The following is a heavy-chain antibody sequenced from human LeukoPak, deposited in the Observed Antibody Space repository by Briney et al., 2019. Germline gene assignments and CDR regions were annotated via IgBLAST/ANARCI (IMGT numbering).Heavy chain of an antibody. Sequence: PSETLSLTCTVSGGSISSYYWSWIRQPPGKGLEWIGYIYYSGSTNYNPSLKSRVTISVDTSKNQFSLKLSSVTAADTAVYYCARWDLVAGYFDYWGQGTLFTVSS. CDR1: GGSISSYY. CDR3: ARWDLVAGYFDY. J-gene: IGHJ4*02. CDR2: IYYSGST. D-gene: IGHD6-19*01. V-gene: IGHV4-59*01.